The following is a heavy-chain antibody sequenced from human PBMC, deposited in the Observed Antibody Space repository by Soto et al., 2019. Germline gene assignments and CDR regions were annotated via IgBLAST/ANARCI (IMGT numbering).Heavy chain of an antibody. V-gene: IGHV1-24*01. D-gene: IGHD3-22*01. J-gene: IGHJ4*02. CDR2: FDPEDGET. CDR1: GYTLTELS. CDR3: ATGRIWLNYYDSSGYSAFDY. Sequence: ASVKVSCKVSGYTLTELSMHWVRQAPGKGLEWMGGFDPEDGETIYAQKFQGRVTMTEDTSTDTAYMELSSLRSEDTAVYYCATGRIWLNYYDSSGYSAFDYWGQGTLVTVS.